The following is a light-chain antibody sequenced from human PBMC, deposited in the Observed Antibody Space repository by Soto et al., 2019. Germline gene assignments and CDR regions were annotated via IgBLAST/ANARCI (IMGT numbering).Light chain of an antibody. CDR1: QSVSGW. J-gene: IGKJ2*01. CDR2: QAS. CDR3: QHYNDSSYT. Sequence: DIQMTQSPSTLSESVGDRVAITCRAGQSVSGWLAWCKQKPGKVPKLLIYQASTLEDGVPSRFSGSGSGTEFPLTISSLQPDDSATYSCQHYNDSSYTFGPGTNLEIK. V-gene: IGKV1-5*03.